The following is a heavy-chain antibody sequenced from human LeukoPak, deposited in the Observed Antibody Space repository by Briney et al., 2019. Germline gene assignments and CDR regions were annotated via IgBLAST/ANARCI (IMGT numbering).Heavy chain of an antibody. J-gene: IGHJ5*02. CDR2: VYYSGST. CDR1: GGSISSYY. Sequence: SETLSLTCTVSGGSISSYYWSWIRQPPGKGLEWIGYVYYSGSTNYNPSLKSRVTISADTSQNQFSLKLSSVTAADTAVYYCARRLTQYDCFDPWGQGILVTVSS. V-gene: IGHV4-59*01. CDR3: ARRLTQYDCFDP. D-gene: IGHD2-2*01.